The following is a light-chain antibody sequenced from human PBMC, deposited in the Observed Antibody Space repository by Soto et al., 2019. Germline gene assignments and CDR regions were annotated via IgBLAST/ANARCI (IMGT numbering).Light chain of an antibody. J-gene: IGKJ1*01. CDR3: QQYGTSPWT. V-gene: IGKV3D-15*02. Sequence: EIVMTQSPATLSVSPGERATLSCRASQSVNIHLAWYQKKPGQAPRILIYGASARATGIPARFSGSGSGTDFNLTISRLETEDFAVYYCQQYGTSPWTFGQGTKVDIK. CDR1: QSVNIH. CDR2: GAS.